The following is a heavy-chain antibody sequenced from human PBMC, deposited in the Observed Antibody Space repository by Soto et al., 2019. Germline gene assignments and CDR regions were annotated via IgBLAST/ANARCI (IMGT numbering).Heavy chain of an antibody. V-gene: IGHV4-31*03. J-gene: IGHJ5*02. CDR1: GGSISSGGYY. D-gene: IGHD3-16*01. Sequence: PSETLSLTCTVSGGSISSGGYYWSWIRQHPGKGLEWIGYIYYSGSTYYNPSLKSRVTISVDTSKNQFSLKLSSVTAADTAVYYCARDQLGALPERSTPNDYNWFDPWGQGTLVTVSS. CDR2: IYYSGST. CDR3: ARDQLGALPERSTPNDYNWFDP.